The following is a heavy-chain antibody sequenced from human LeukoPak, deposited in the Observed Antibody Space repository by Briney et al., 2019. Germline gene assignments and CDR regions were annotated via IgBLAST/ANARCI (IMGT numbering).Heavy chain of an antibody. D-gene: IGHD2-2*01. J-gene: IGHJ4*02. CDR1: GFTFSSYA. V-gene: IGHV3-23*01. CDR3: AKVAFDYQRFDY. Sequence: PGGSLRLSCAASGFTFSSYAMSWARQAPGKGLEWVSAISGSGGSTYYADSVKGRFTISRDNSKNTLYLQVNSLRAEDTAVYYCAKVAFDYQRFDYWGQGTLVTVSS. CDR2: ISGSGGST.